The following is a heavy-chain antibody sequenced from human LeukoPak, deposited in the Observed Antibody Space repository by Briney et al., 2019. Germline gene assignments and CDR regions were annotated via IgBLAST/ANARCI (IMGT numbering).Heavy chain of an antibody. D-gene: IGHD1-26*01. V-gene: IGHV3-23*01. CDR2: ISGSGGST. Sequence: GGSLRLSCAASGFTFSSYAMSWVRQAPGKGLEWVSAISGSGGSTYYADSVKGRFTISRDNSKNTLYLQMNSLRAEDTAVYYCARLPGVGATMHLDYWGQGTLVTVSS. CDR3: ARLPGVGATMHLDY. CDR1: GFTFSSYA. J-gene: IGHJ4*02.